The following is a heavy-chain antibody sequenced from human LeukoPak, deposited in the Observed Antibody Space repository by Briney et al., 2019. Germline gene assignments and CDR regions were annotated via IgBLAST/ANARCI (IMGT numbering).Heavy chain of an antibody. CDR1: GFTFSSYA. Sequence: GGSLRLSCAASGFTFSSYAMSWVRQAPGKGLEWVSAISGSGGSTYYADSVKGRSTISRDNSKNTLYLQVNSLRAEDTAVYYCAKDQYSSSWYWFDPWGQGTLVTVSS. V-gene: IGHV3-23*01. CDR2: ISGSGGST. CDR3: AKDQYSSSWYWFDP. J-gene: IGHJ5*02. D-gene: IGHD6-13*01.